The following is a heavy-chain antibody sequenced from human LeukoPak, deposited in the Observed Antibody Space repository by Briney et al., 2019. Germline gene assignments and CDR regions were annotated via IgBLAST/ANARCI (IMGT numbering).Heavy chain of an antibody. CDR1: GFTFDDYA. CDR3: AKAGYSSSPTSYYYYGMDV. CDR2: ISGSGGST. D-gene: IGHD6-6*01. J-gene: IGHJ6*02. Sequence: PGRSLRLSCAASGFTFDDYAMHWVRQAPGKGLEWVSAISGSGGSTYYADSVKGRFTISRDNSKNTLYLQMNSLRAEDTAAYYCAKAGYSSSPTSYYYYGMDVWGQGTTVTVSS. V-gene: IGHV3-23*01.